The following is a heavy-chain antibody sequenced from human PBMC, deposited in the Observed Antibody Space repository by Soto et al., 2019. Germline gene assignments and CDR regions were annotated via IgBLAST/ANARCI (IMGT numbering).Heavy chain of an antibody. CDR1: GYSFTSYW. Sequence: GESMKISCKGSGYSFTSYWSSWVRQKPGKGLEWMGRIDPSDSYTNYSPSFQGHVTISADKSISTAYLQWSSLKASDTAMYYCATSDIVVVPAADYYYYYGMDVWGQGTTVTVSS. D-gene: IGHD2-2*01. CDR3: ATSDIVVVPAADYYYYYGMDV. J-gene: IGHJ6*02. V-gene: IGHV5-10-1*01. CDR2: IDPSDSYT.